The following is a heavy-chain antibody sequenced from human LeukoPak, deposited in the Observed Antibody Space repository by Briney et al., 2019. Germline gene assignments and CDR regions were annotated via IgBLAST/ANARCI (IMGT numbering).Heavy chain of an antibody. CDR1: GYTFTSYD. CDR3: ARAKLSITIFGVVINYFDY. V-gene: IGHV1-8*03. D-gene: IGHD3-3*01. Sequence: ASVKVSCKASGYTFTSYDINWVQQATGQGLEWMGWMNPNSGNTGYAQKFQGRVTITRNTSISTAYMELSSLRSEDTAVYYCARAKLSITIFGVVINYFDYWGQGTLVTVSS. J-gene: IGHJ4*02. CDR2: MNPNSGNT.